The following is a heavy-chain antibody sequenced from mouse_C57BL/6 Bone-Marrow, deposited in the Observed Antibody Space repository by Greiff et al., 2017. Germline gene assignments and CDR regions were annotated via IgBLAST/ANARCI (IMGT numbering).Heavy chain of an antibody. D-gene: IGHD2-1*01. J-gene: IGHJ4*01. V-gene: IGHV1-19*01. CDR1: GYTFTDYY. CDR2: INPYNGGT. CDR3: ARWGNYEGEDYARDY. Sequence: EVKLQQPGPVLVKPGASVKMSCKASGYTFTDYYMNWVKQSHGKSLEWIGVINPYNGGTSYNQKFKGKATLTVDKSSSTAYMELNSLTSEDSAVXYCARWGNYEGEDYARDYWGQGTSVTVSA.